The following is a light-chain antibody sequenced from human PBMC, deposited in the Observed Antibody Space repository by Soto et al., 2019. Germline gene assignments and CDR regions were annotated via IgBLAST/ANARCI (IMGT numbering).Light chain of an antibody. Sequence: EIVLTQSSVTLSLSPGERVTLSCRASQSISSSHLAWYQQRPGQAPRLLIYDASNRATGISDRFTGSGSGTDFTLTITRLEPEDFAVYYCQQYHSSPRTFGQGTKV. J-gene: IGKJ1*01. CDR2: DAS. V-gene: IGKV3-20*01. CDR3: QQYHSSPRT. CDR1: QSISSSH.